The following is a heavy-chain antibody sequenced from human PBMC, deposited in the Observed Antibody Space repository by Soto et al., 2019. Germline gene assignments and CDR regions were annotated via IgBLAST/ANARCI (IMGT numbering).Heavy chain of an antibody. D-gene: IGHD4-17*01. V-gene: IGHV3-30*18. CDR2: MSYDGSNK. J-gene: IGHJ6*02. CDR3: AKPYGDYRYGGMDV. Sequence: QVQLVESGGGVVQPGKSLRLSCAASGFTFSNYAMHWVRQAPGKGLEWVAVMSYDGSNKYYAGSVRGRLTISRDNSKNTLYLQMNSLGAEDTAVYYCAKPYGDYRYGGMDVWGQGTTVTVSS. CDR1: GFTFSNYA.